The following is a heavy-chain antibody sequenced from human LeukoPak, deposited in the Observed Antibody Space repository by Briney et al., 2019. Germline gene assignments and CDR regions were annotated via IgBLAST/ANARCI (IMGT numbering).Heavy chain of an antibody. CDR1: GGSVSSGTYY. D-gene: IGHD6-19*01. J-gene: IGHJ4*02. CDR3: ARGGGSSGWPYFDY. Sequence: SETLSLTCTVSGGSVSSGTYYWSWIRQPPGKGLECIGYIYYSGSTNYNPSLKSRVTISMDTSKNQFSLKLSSVTAADTAVYYCARGGGSSGWPYFDYWGQGTLVTVSS. V-gene: IGHV4-61*01. CDR2: IYYSGST.